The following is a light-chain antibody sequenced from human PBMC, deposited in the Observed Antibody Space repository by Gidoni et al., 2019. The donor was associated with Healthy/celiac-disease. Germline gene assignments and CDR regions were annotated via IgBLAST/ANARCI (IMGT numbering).Light chain of an antibody. V-gene: IGLV3-1*01. Sequence: SYEVTQPPSVSVSPGQTASITCSGDKLGDKYACWYQQKPGQSPLLVIYQDSKRPSGIPERFSGSNSGNTATLTISGTQAMDEADYYCQAWDSSTAVVFGGGTKLTVL. J-gene: IGLJ2*01. CDR1: KLGDKY. CDR3: QAWDSSTAVV. CDR2: QDS.